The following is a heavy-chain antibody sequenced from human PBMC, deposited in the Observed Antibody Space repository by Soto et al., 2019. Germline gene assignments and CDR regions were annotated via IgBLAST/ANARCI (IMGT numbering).Heavy chain of an antibody. J-gene: IGHJ4*02. CDR1: GGTFSSYS. D-gene: IGHD6-6*01. V-gene: IGHV1-69*13. CDR3: ARAANRQYSSSSPFDY. Sequence: ASVKVSCKASGGTFSSYSISWVRQAPGQGLEWMGGIIPIFGTANYAQKFQGRVTITADESTSTAYMELSSLRSEDTAVYYCARAANRQYSSSSPFDYWGQGTLVTVS. CDR2: IIPIFGTA.